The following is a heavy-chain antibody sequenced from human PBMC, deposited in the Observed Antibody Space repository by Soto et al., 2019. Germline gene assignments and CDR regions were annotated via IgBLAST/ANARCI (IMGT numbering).Heavy chain of an antibody. Sequence: GGSLRLSCAASGLTFSSYAMHWGRQAPGKGLEWVAVISYDGSNKYYADSVKGRFTISRDNSKNTLYLQMNSLRAEDTAVYYCARTRKQWLVFFDYWGQGTLVTVSS. CDR3: ARTRKQWLVFFDY. CDR1: GLTFSSYA. CDR2: ISYDGSNK. V-gene: IGHV3-30-3*01. D-gene: IGHD6-19*01. J-gene: IGHJ4*02.